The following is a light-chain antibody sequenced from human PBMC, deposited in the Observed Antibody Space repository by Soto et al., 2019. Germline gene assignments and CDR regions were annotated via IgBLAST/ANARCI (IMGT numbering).Light chain of an antibody. V-gene: IGKV1-5*03. Sequence: DIQMTQSPSIQSASVGDRVTITSRVSQSITTSLAWYQQKPGKAPKLLIYKASSLERGVPSRFTGSGSGTEFTLTISSLQPDDFATYYCQQFDSPSVTFGQGTKVEIK. CDR1: QSITTS. CDR2: KAS. J-gene: IGKJ1*01. CDR3: QQFDSPSVT.